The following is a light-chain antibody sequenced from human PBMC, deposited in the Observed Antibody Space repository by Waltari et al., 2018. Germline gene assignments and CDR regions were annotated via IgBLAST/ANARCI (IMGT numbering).Light chain of an antibody. Sequence: SYELTQPSSVSVSPGQTARITCSGDVLATKYARWFQQKPGQAPMLLIYKDSERPSGILSRISGSSSGTTVTLTISGAQIDDEADYYFHSAAGNDQVFGGGTKLTVL. CDR2: KDS. CDR1: VLATKY. V-gene: IGLV3-27*01. J-gene: IGLJ3*02. CDR3: HSAAGNDQV.